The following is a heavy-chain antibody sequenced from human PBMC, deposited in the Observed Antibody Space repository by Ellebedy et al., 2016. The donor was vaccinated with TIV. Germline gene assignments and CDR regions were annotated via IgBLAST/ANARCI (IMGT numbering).Heavy chain of an antibody. CDR3: ARASRDGPFDY. CDR2: IYYSGST. J-gene: IGHJ4*02. V-gene: IGHV4-31*02. D-gene: IGHD5-24*01. Sequence: SWIRQHPGKGLEWIGYIYYSGSTYYNPSLKSRVTISVDTSKNQFSLKLSSVTAADTAVYHCARASRDGPFDYWGQGTLVTVSS.